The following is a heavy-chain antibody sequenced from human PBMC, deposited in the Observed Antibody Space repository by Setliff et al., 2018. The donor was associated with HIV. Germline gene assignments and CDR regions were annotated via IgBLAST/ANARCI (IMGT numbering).Heavy chain of an antibody. CDR2: ISGSGSTI. D-gene: IGHD6-13*01. J-gene: IGHJ4*02. V-gene: IGHV3-11*01. Sequence: GGSLRLSCAGSGFMFSDYWLHWVRQAPGKGLEWVSYISGSGSTIYYADSVKGRFTISRDNAKNSLYLQMNSLRAEDTALYYCARSVEAAAGYFSFDYWGQGTLVTVSS. CDR3: ARSVEAAAGYFSFDY. CDR1: GFMFSDYW.